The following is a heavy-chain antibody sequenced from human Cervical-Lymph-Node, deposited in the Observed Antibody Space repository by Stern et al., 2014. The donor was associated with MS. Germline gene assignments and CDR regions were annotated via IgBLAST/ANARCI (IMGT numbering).Heavy chain of an antibody. CDR1: GFTFSSYS. Sequence: EVQLLESGGGLVKPGGSLRLSCAASGFTFSSYSMNWVRQAPGKGLEWVSSISSSSSYIYYADSVKGRFTISRDNAKNSLYLQMNSLRAEDTAVYYCASLVGANWFDPWGQGTLVTVSS. J-gene: IGHJ5*02. V-gene: IGHV3-21*01. CDR2: ISSSSSYI. D-gene: IGHD1-26*01. CDR3: ASLVGANWFDP.